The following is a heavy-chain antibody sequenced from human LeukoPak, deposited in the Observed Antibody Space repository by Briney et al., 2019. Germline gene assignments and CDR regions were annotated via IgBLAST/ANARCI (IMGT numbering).Heavy chain of an antibody. CDR2: IIPIFGTA. CDR1: GGTFSSYA. D-gene: IGHD4-11*01. Sequence: ASVKVSCKASGGTFSSYAISWVRQAPGQGLEWMGRIIPIFGTANYAQKFQGGVTITTDESTSTAYMELSSLRSEDTAVYYCARDLEGWDYSPGNWFDPWGQGTLVTVSS. J-gene: IGHJ5*02. V-gene: IGHV1-69*05. CDR3: ARDLEGWDYSPGNWFDP.